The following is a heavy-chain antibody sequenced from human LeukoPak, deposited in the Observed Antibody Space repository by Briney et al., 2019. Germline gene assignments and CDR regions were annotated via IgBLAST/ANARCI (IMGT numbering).Heavy chain of an antibody. CDR3: ARESGYSSSSYHYYYYMDV. J-gene: IGHJ6*03. CDR1: GFTFRSYN. Sequence: WGSLRLSCAASGFTFRSYNINWVRQAPGEGLEWVSSITSGSDIAYADSVKGRFTISRDNARNSLFLQMNSLRVGDTAVYYCARESGYSSSSYHYYYYMDVWGKGTTVTVSS. V-gene: IGHV3-69-1*01. D-gene: IGHD6-6*01. CDR2: ITSGSDI.